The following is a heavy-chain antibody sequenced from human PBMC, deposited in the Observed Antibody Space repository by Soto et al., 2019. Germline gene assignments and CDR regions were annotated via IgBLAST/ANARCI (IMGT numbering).Heavy chain of an antibody. CDR2: IYYSGST. J-gene: IGHJ6*02. V-gene: IGHV4-59*01. CDR1: GGSISSYY. Sequence: QVQLQESGPGLVKPSETLSLTCTVSGGSISSYYWSWIRQPPGKGLEWIGYIYYSGSTNYNPSLKRRVTISVDTSKNQFSLKLSSVTAADTAVYYFARNPIVVVPAALPYYYGMDVWGQGTTVTVSS. CDR3: ARNPIVVVPAALPYYYGMDV. D-gene: IGHD2-2*01.